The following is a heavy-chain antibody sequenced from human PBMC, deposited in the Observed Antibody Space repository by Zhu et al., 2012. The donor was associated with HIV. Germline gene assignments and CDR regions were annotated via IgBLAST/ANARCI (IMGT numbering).Heavy chain of an antibody. J-gene: IGHJ6*02. CDR3: ARGRSPDFSRPSRYFDRVMNQSPPTSRRYGLDV. V-gene: IGHV4-34*01. D-gene: IGHD3-9*01. CDR1: DESFNGHY. Sequence: QVQLQQWGAGLLKPSETLSLTCAVYDESFNGHYWTWIRQPPGKGLEWIEEINHRGTTNYNPSLTSRVTISVDTSKKQFSLKLNSVTAADTAVYYCARGRSPDFSRPSRYFDRVMNQSPPTSRRYGLDVWGQGTTVTVXS. CDR2: INHRGTT.